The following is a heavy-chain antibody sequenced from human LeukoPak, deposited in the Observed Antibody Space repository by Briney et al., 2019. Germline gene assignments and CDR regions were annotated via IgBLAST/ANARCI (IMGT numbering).Heavy chain of an antibody. CDR3: ARSYTGYDRTDY. CDR1: GFTFSDYN. V-gene: IGHV3-11*01. Sequence: PGGSLRLSCAASGFTFSDYNMSWIRQAPGKGLGWISYISSSGSTIYFADSVKGRFTISRDNAKNSLYLQMNSLRAEDTAVYYCARSYTGYDRTDYWGQGTLVTVSS. J-gene: IGHJ4*02. D-gene: IGHD5-12*01. CDR2: ISSSGSTI.